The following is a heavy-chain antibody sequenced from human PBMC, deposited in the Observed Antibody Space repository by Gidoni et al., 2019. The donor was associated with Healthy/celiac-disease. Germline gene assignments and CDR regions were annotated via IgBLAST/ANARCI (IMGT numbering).Heavy chain of an antibody. CDR3: AKVGGILTGFYYYYGMDV. CDR2: ISYDGSNK. J-gene: IGHJ6*02. Sequence: QVQLVESGGGVVQPGRSLRLSCAASGFTFSNYGMHWVRQAPGKGLEWVAVISYDGSNKYYADSVKGRFTISRDNSKNTLYLQMNSLRAEDTAVYYCAKVGGILTGFYYYYGMDVWGQGTTVTVSS. D-gene: IGHD3-9*01. CDR1: GFTFSNYG. V-gene: IGHV3-30*18.